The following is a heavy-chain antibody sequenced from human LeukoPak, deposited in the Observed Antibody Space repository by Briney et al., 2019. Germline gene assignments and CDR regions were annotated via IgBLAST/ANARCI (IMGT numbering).Heavy chain of an antibody. CDR3: ARGADYGGNHYWVF. CDR1: GYTFTSYG. J-gene: IGHJ4*02. D-gene: IGHD4-23*01. CDR2: ISAYNGNT. V-gene: IGHV1-18*01. Sequence: ASVKVSCKASGYTFTSYGISWVRQAPGQGLEWMGRISAYNGNTDYAQKLQGRVTMTTDTSTSTAYMELRSLRSDDTAVYYCARGADYGGNHYWVFWGQGTLVTVSS.